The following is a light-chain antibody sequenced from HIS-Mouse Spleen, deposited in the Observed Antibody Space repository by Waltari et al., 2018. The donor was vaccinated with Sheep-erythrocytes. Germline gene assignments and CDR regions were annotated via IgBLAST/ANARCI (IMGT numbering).Light chain of an antibody. CDR2: AAS. V-gene: IGKV1-9*01. CDR1: QGISSY. CDR3: QQLNSYPPA. Sequence: DIQLTQSPSFLSASVGDRVTITCRASQGISSYLAWYQQKPGKAPKPLIYAASTLQSGVPSRFSGSGSGTEFTLTIGSLQPEDFATYYCQQLNSYPPAFGPGTKVDIK. J-gene: IGKJ3*01.